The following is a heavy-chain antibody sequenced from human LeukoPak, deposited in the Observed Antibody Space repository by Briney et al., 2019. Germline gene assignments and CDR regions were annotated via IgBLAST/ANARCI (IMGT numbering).Heavy chain of an antibody. CDR2: IYHSGST. Sequence: SETLSLTCAVSGYSISSGCYWGWIRQPPGKGLEWIGSIYHSGSTYYNPSLKSRVTISVDTSKNQFSLKLSSVTAADTAVYYCAGSTRGSGDPWGQGTLVTVSS. CDR1: GYSISSGCY. D-gene: IGHD2-2*01. V-gene: IGHV4-38-2*01. J-gene: IGHJ5*02. CDR3: AGSTRGSGDP.